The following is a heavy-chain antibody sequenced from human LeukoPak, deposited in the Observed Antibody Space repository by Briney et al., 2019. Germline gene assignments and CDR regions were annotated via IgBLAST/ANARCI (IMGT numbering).Heavy chain of an antibody. CDR2: IYSGGST. Sequence: PGRSLRLSCAASGFNFRNYDMHWVRQAPGKGLEWVSVIYSGGSTYYADSVKGRFTISRDNSKNTLYLQMNSLRAEDTALYYCAREYYYGSGSNYYFDYWGQGTLVTVSS. CDR3: AREYYYGSGSNYYFDY. J-gene: IGHJ4*02. V-gene: IGHV3-66*01. D-gene: IGHD3-10*01. CDR1: GFNFRNYD.